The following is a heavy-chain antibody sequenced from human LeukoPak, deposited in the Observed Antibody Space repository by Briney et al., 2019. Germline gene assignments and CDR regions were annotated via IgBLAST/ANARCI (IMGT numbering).Heavy chain of an antibody. V-gene: IGHV3-21*01. CDR3: ARETYNDFWSGLNWFDP. D-gene: IGHD3-3*01. CDR1: EFTFSVYT. J-gene: IGHJ5*02. Sequence: GGSLRLSCTASEFTFSVYTMNWVRQAPGKGLEWVSSISPSSSSIYYADSVRGRFTISRDNAKKSLSLQMNSLRIEDTAIYYCARETYNDFWSGLNWFDPWGQGTLVTVSS. CDR2: ISPSSSSI.